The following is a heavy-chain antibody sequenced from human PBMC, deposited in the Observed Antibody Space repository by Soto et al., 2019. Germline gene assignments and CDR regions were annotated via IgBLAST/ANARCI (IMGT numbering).Heavy chain of an antibody. CDR1: GFTFRSYA. D-gene: IGHD1-1*01. CDR2: LSYDGSNK. J-gene: IGHJ4*02. Sequence: QVQLVESGGGVVQPGRSRRVSCAASGFTFRSYAMHWVRQAPGKGLEWVAGLSYDGSNKWYADSVKGRFTISRDNSKDTLFLDVSRLKGEDTSVYYCARDGAHTTTETNFDYWGQGTLLTVSS. V-gene: IGHV3-30*04. CDR3: ARDGAHTTTETNFDY.